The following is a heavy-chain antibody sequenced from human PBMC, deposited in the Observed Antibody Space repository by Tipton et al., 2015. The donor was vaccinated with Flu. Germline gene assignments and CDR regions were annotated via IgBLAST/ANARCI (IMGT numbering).Heavy chain of an antibody. J-gene: IGHJ5*02. CDR1: GDSIRSSNYY. CDR2: TFHSGNT. V-gene: IGHV4-39*07. Sequence: TLSLTCGVSGDSIRSSNYYWGWIRQPPGKGLEWIGNTFHSGNTYLNPSLKSRVTMSIDTSKNQSSLKLSSVIASDTAVYYCARRDYSNYVSEPKNWFDPWGRGALVTVSS. D-gene: IGHD4-11*01. CDR3: ARRDYSNYVSEPKNWFDP.